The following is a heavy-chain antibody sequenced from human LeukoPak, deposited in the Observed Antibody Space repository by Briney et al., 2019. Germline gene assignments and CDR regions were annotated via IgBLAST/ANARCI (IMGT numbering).Heavy chain of an antibody. CDR1: GFTFSSCA. CDR2: IIGGGGKT. CDR3: AKGMGHYDADVLDI. J-gene: IGHJ3*02. V-gene: IGHV3-23*01. Sequence: GGSLRLSCAASGFTFSSCAMSWVRQAPGKGLEWVSGIIGGGGKTYYADSVKSRFIISRDNSKTTLYLHMDSLRAEDTAVYYCAKGMGHYDADVLDIWGQGTMVTVSS. D-gene: IGHD5-12*01.